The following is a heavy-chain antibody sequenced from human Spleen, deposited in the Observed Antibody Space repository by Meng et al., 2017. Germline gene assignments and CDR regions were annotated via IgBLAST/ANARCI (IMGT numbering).Heavy chain of an antibody. CDR1: GFTFSSYA. CDR2: ISGSGGST. V-gene: IGHV3-23*01. Sequence: ESLKISCAASGFTFSSYAMSWVRQAPGKGLEWVSAISGSGGSTYYADSVKGRFTISRDNSKNTLYLQMNSLRAEDTAVYYCAKDVVGTTTTYYFDYWGQGTLVTVSS. D-gene: IGHD1-26*01. CDR3: AKDVVGTTTTYYFDY. J-gene: IGHJ4*02.